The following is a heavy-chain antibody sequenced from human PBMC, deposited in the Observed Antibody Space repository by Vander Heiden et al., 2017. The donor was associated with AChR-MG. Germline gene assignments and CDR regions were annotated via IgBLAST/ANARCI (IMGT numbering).Heavy chain of an antibody. J-gene: IGHJ4*02. D-gene: IGHD3-10*01. V-gene: IGHV3-33*01. CDR1: GLTFSDNG. Sequence: QVQLVESGGGVVQPGRSLRLPCAASGLTFSDNGMAWVRQGPGKGLGWVAFIWYDGSNKYNANPVKGRFTIPRDNSKNTLYQQMNSRRAEDTAVYYCARGKEGAGDYWGQGTLVTVSS. CDR2: IWYDGSNK. CDR3: ARGKEGAGDY.